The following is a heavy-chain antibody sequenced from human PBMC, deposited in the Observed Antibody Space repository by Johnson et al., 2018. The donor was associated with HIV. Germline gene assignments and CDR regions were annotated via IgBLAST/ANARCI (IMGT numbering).Heavy chain of an antibody. J-gene: IGHJ3*02. V-gene: IGHV3-33*01. CDR3: ARVTVATAAGGVPLDI. Sequence: QVQLVESGGGVVQPGKSLRLSCAASEFTFSDYGMHWVRQAPGKGLEWVAVIWFDGTKKYYSDSVRGRFTVSRDNSKSTLYLQMNSLRAEDTALYYCARVTVATAAGGVPLDIWGPGTMVTDSA. D-gene: IGHD2-2*01. CDR1: EFTFSDYG. CDR2: IWFDGTKK.